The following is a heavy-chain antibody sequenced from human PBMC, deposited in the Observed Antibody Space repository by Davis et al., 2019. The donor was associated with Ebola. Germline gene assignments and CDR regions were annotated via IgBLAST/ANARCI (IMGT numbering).Heavy chain of an antibody. D-gene: IGHD3-22*01. Sequence: GESLKISCAASGFTFSSYAMNWVRQAPGKGLEMISHINREGGAIYYADSVKGRFTISRDNAKNSLYLQMNSLRAEDTAVYYCARVMNYDSSGYWEWGQGTLVTVSS. V-gene: IGHV3-48*04. J-gene: IGHJ4*02. CDR1: GFTFSSYA. CDR2: INREGGAI. CDR3: ARVMNYDSSGYWE.